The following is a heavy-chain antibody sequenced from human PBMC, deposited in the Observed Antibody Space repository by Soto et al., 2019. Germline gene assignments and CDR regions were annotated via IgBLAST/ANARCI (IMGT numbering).Heavy chain of an antibody. CDR2: TYYRSKWYN. CDR3: AREREVRYDSTWLDY. V-gene: IGHV6-1*01. CDR1: GDRLSTYGAA. Sequence: SQTLSLTCALSGDRLSTYGAAWNWIRQSPSRGSEWLGRTYYRSKWYNDYAVSVKSRIPIHPDTSKNQFSLQLNSVTPEDTAVYYWAREREVRYDSTWLDYWGQGTLVPVSS. D-gene: IGHD3-22*01. J-gene: IGHJ4*02.